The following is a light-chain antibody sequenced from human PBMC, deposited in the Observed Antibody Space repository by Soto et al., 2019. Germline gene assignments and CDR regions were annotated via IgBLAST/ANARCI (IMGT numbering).Light chain of an antibody. CDR3: QQYNNWPPWT. Sequence: EIVMTQSPATLSVSPGERATLSCRASQSVSSNLAWYQQKPGQAPRLLIYGASTRATGIPARFSGIGSGTKFTLTISSLQSEDFAVYYCQQYNNWPPWTFGQGTKVEIK. J-gene: IGKJ1*01. CDR1: QSVSSN. CDR2: GAS. V-gene: IGKV3D-15*01.